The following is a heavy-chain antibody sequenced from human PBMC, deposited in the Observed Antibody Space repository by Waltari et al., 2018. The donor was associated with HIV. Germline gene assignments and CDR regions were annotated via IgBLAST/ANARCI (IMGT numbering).Heavy chain of an antibody. J-gene: IGHJ4*02. Sequence: QVQLQESGPGLVKPSGTLSLTCAVSGGSISSSHWWSLVRQTPGKELEWIGEIYQSGNTNYNPSLESRVTISVDKSKNQFSLKLRSVTAADTAVYYCARESMITPYYFDNWGQGTLVTVSS. CDR1: GGSISSSHW. CDR3: ARESMITPYYFDN. CDR2: IYQSGNT. V-gene: IGHV4-4*02. D-gene: IGHD1-20*01.